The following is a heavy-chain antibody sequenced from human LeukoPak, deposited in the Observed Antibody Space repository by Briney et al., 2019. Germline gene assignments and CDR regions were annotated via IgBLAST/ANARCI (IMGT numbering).Heavy chain of an antibody. CDR1: GFTVSSNY. CDR2: IYSGGST. D-gene: IGHD6-13*01. Sequence: GGSLRLSCAASGFTVSSNYMSWVRQAPGKGLEWVSVIYSGGSTYYADSGKGRFTISRDNSKNTLYLQMNSLRAEDTAVYYCARGQQLVGWFDPWGQGTLVTVSS. CDR3: ARGQQLVGWFDP. V-gene: IGHV3-66*01. J-gene: IGHJ5*02.